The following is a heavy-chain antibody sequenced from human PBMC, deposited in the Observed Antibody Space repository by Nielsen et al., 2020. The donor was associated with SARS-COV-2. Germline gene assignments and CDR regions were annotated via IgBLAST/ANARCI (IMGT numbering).Heavy chain of an antibody. CDR1: GFTFDDYA. CDR3: AKLDGYPMAY. D-gene: IGHD5-24*01. CDR2: ISWNSGSI. J-gene: IGHJ4*02. V-gene: IGHV3-9*01. Sequence: GGSLRLSCAASGFTFDDYAMHWVRQAPGKGLEWVSGISWNSGSIGYADSVKGRFTISRDNAKNSLYLQMNSLRAEDTALYYCAKLDGYPMAYWGQGTLVTVSS.